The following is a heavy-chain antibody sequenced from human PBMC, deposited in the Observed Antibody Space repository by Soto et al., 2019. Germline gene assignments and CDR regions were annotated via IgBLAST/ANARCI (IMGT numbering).Heavy chain of an antibody. CDR1: GYSFTNYA. D-gene: IGHD4-17*01. CDR2: INAATGNR. J-gene: IGHJ4*02. Sequence: ASVKVSCKASGYSFTNYALHWVRQAPGQRLEWMGWINAATGNRYYSQKFQGRVTITRDTSASTAYMELSSLRSEDTAVYYCASGDYVDYWGQGTLVTVSS. V-gene: IGHV1-3*01. CDR3: ASGDYVDY.